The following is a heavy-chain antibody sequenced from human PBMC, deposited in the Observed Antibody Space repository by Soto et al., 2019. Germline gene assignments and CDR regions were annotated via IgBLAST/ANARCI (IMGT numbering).Heavy chain of an antibody. D-gene: IGHD1-20*01. Sequence: GLLLLSCGPSGFNFNTYPVRWVRQAPGKWLECFHCVEEYGSEKYYVEYVKGRFKLSRHNAKRSVYLPMNSLRDDDTAVYYCMTEYKGYWGQETPV. J-gene: IGHJ4*02. V-gene: IGHV3-7*01. CDR2: VEEYGSEK. CDR3: MTEYKGY. CDR1: GFNFNTYP.